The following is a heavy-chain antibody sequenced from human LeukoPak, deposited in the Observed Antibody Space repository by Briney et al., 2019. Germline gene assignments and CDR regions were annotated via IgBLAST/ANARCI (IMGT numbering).Heavy chain of an antibody. CDR2: IYYSGST. J-gene: IGHJ4*02. CDR1: GGSISSYY. Sequence: SETLSLTCTVSGGSISSYYWSWIRQPPGEGLEWVGYIYYSGSTNYNPSLKSRVTISVDTSNNKFSLKLNSVTDADTAVYYCARQGRDYGDFDYWGQGTLVTVSS. D-gene: IGHD4-17*01. V-gene: IGHV4-59*08. CDR3: ARQGRDYGDFDY.